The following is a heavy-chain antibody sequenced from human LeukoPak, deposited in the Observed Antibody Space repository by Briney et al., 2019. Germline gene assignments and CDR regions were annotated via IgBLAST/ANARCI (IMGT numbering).Heavy chain of an antibody. V-gene: IGHV3-48*01. CDR2: VSSGSSTI. J-gene: IGHJ4*02. CDR1: GGTFSSYS. CDR3: ARDIDHYDILTGYSPPGFDY. Sequence: ASVKVSCKASGGTFSSYSMNWVRQAPGKGLEWVSYVSSGSSTIYYADSVKGRFTISRDNAKNSLYLQMNSLRAEDTAVYYCARDIDHYDILTGYSPPGFDYWGQGTLVTVSS. D-gene: IGHD3-9*01.